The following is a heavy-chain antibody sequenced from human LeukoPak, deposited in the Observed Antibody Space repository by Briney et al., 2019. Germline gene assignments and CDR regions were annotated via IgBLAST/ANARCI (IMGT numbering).Heavy chain of an antibody. J-gene: IGHJ4*02. Sequence: GGSLRLSCAASGFSVSSNYMSWVRQAPGKGLEWVSFIYSGGTTYYADSVKGRFTISRDNSKNTLYLQMNSLRAEDTAVYYCAKRSGYYYSSDYYFDYWGQGTLVTVSS. CDR2: IYSGGTT. D-gene: IGHD3-22*01. V-gene: IGHV3-53*01. CDR3: AKRSGYYYSSDYYFDY. CDR1: GFSVSSNY.